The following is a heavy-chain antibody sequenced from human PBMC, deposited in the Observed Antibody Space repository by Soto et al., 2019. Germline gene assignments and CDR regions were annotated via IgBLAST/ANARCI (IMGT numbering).Heavy chain of an antibody. V-gene: IGHV3-23*01. CDR3: AKDQGAGSWPYFDF. J-gene: IGHJ4*02. Sequence: PGGSLRLSCAASGFTFSTYAMGWVRQAPGKGLEWVSIIRASGTTYYADSVQGRFTISRDNSKNTLSLQMNSLRAEDRAIYYCAKDQGAGSWPYFDFWGQGTLVTVSS. CDR1: GFTFSTYA. CDR2: IRASGTT. D-gene: IGHD6-13*01.